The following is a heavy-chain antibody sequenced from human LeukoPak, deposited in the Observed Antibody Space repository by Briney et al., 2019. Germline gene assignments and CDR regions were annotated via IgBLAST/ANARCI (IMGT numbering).Heavy chain of an antibody. CDR1: GGSISSSNW. CDR2: IYHSGST. V-gene: IGHV4-4*02. CDR3: AREGYSSSWYRPVDV. Sequence: SETLSLTCAVSGGSISSSNWWSWVRQPPGKGLEWIGEIYHSGSTNYNPSLKSRVTISVDKSKNQFSLKLSSVTAADTAVYYCAREGYSSSWYRPVDVWGKGTTVTVSS. J-gene: IGHJ6*04. D-gene: IGHD6-13*01.